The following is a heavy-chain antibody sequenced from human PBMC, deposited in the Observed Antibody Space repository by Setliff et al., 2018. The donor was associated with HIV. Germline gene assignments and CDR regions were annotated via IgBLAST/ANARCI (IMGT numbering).Heavy chain of an antibody. J-gene: IGHJ4*02. CDR2: IYPGDSDT. D-gene: IGHD2-2*01. CDR3: ARPRGNDYAGSGFDN. Sequence: PGESLKISCEGSGYSFTNDWIGWARQMPGKGLEWMGIIYPGDSDTRYSPSFQGQVTISVDKSISTAYLQWSSLKASDSAMYYCARPRGNDYAGSGFDNWGQGTLVTAPQ. V-gene: IGHV5-51*01. CDR1: GYSFTNDW.